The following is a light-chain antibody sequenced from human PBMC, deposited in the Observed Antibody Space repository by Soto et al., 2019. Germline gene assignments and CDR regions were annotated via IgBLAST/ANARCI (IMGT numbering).Light chain of an antibody. V-gene: IGKV3-20*01. CDR1: HSVSRTY. Sequence: EIVLTQSPGTLSLSPGERATLSCRASHSVSRTYLAWYQQKPGQAPRLLIYGASDRATGTPDRFSGSGSGTDFTLTISRLEPEDSAVYYCQQFDDSVTFGQGIRLEIK. CDR3: QQFDDSVT. CDR2: GAS. J-gene: IGKJ5*01.